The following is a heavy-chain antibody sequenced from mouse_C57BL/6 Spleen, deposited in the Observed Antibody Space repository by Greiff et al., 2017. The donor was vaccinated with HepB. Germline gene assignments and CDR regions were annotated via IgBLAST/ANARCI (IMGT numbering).Heavy chain of an antibody. CDR3: VRGPPLLGSSHYYAMDY. Sequence: EVMLVESGGGLVQPKGSLKLSCAASGFTFNTYAMHWVRQAPGKGLEWVARIRSKSSNYATYYADSVKDRFTISRDDSQSMLYLQMNNLKTEDTAMYYCVRGPPLLGSSHYYAMDYWGQGTSVTVSS. CDR1: GFTFNTYA. V-gene: IGHV10-3*01. CDR2: IRSKSSNYAT. D-gene: IGHD1-1*01. J-gene: IGHJ4*01.